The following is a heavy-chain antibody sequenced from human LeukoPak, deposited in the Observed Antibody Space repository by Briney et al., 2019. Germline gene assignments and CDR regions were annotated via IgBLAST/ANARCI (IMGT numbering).Heavy chain of an antibody. D-gene: IGHD3-10*01. V-gene: IGHV3-23*01. CDR3: AKDYSGSGSYYNPFDY. CDR1: GFTFSIYA. Sequence: GGSLRLSCAASGFTFSIYAMGWVRQAPGEGLEWVSIISGSGGSASYADSVKGRFTISRDNSKNTLYLQMNSLRAEDTAVYYCAKDYSGSGSYYNPFDYWGQGTLVAVSS. CDR2: ISGSGGSA. J-gene: IGHJ4*02.